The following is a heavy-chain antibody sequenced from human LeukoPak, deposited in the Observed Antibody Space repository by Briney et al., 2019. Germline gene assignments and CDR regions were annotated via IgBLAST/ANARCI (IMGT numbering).Heavy chain of an antibody. CDR1: GGSISTISYY. J-gene: IGHJ3*02. V-gene: IGHV4-39*07. CDR2: ISYSGST. Sequence: SETLSLTCTGSGGSISTISYYWVWISQPPGKGLEWIGSISYSGSTYYNPSLESRVTISLDTSENQFSLKLTSVTAADTAVYYCASLTGGDYGGTDVFDIWGQGTMVTVSS. CDR3: ASLTGGDYGGTDVFDI. D-gene: IGHD4-23*01.